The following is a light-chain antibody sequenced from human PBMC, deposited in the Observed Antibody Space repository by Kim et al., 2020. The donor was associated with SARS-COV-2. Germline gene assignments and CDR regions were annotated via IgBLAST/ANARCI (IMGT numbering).Light chain of an antibody. CDR1: QSVINSY. J-gene: IGKJ1*01. V-gene: IGKV3-20*01. CDR3: QQYSTSPWT. Sequence: SPGERPTLSCRASQSVINSYLAWYQQKPGQAPRLLIYDASSRAAGIPDRFSGSGSGTDFTLTISRLEPEDFAVYYCQQYSTSPWTFGQGTKVDIK. CDR2: DAS.